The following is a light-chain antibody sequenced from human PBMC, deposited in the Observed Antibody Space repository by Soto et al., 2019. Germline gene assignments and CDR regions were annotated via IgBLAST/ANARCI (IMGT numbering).Light chain of an antibody. CDR2: DDS. CDR3: QVWDSSSDHYV. Sequence: SYELTQPPSVSVAPGQTARIACGGNNIGSIRVHWYQQKPGQAPVVVIYDDSDRPSGIPERFSGSNSGNTATLTISRVEAGDEADYYCQVWDSSSDHYVFGTGTKLTVL. J-gene: IGLJ1*01. V-gene: IGLV3-21*02. CDR1: NIGSIR.